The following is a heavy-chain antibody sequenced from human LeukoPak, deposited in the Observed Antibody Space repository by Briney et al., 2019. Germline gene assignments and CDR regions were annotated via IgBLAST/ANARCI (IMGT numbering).Heavy chain of an antibody. CDR1: GFTFSSYA. J-gene: IGHJ4*02. V-gene: IGHV3-30*04. Sequence: GGSLRLSCAASGFTFSSYAMHWVRQAPGKGLEWVAVISYDGSNKYYADSVKGRFTISRDNSKNTLYLQMNSLRAEDTAVYYCARGSYYYDSSAPWGYWGQGTLVTVSS. CDR2: ISYDGSNK. CDR3: ARGSYYYDSSAPWGY. D-gene: IGHD3-22*01.